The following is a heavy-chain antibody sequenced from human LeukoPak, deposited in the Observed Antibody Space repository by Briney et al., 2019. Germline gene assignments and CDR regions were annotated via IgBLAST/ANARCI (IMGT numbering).Heavy chain of an antibody. V-gene: IGHV3-23*01. CDR3: AKGPRTVGIQLWST. J-gene: IGHJ4*02. D-gene: IGHD5-18*01. CDR2: IGGGGGGA. Sequence: GGSLRLSCAASGFTFSSDAMSWVRQAPGKGLEWVSGIGGGGGGAFYADSVEGRFTISRDNSKNTLYLQMNSLRAEDTAVYYCAKGPRTVGIQLWSTWGQGALVTVSS. CDR1: GFTFSSDA.